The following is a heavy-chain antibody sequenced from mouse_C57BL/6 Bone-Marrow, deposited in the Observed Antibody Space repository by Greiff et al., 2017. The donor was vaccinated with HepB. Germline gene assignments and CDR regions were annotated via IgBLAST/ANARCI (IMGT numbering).Heavy chain of an antibody. J-gene: IGHJ2*01. CDR2: IDPETGGT. CDR3: TRSLCVCDY. D-gene: IGHD6-2*01. Sequence: VQLQESGAELVRPGASVTLSCKASGYTFTDYEMHWVKQTPVHGLEWIGAIDPETGGTAYNQKFKGKAILTADKSSSTAYMELRSLTSEDSAVYYCTRSLCVCDYWGQGTPLTVSS. CDR1: GYTFTDYE. V-gene: IGHV1-15*01.